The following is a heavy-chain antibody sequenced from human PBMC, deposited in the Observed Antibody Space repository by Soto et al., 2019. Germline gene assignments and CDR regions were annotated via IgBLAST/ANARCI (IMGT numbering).Heavy chain of an antibody. CDR3: ARHRDSYGSGDFDY. V-gene: IGHV4-59*08. CDR2: IYYSGST. CDR1: GGSIGSYY. D-gene: IGHD5-18*01. Sequence: SETLSLTCTVSGGSIGSYYWSWIRQPPGKGLEWIGYIYYSGSTNYNPSLKSRVTISVDTSKNQFSLKVSSVTAADTAVYYCARHRDSYGSGDFDYWGQGTLVTVSS. J-gene: IGHJ4*02.